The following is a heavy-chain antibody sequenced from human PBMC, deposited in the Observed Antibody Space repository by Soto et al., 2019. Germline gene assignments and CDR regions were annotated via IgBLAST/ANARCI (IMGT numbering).Heavy chain of an antibody. CDR2: ISYDGSEK. V-gene: IGHV3-30*18. J-gene: IGHJ4*02. Sequence: QVQLVESGGGVVQPGRSLRLSCAASGFTFSSYGMHWVRQAPGKGLEWVAVISYDGSEKYYADSVKGRFTISRDNSKNTRNLQMNSLRADDTAVYYCAKALGELSPESYDYWGQGTLITVSS. D-gene: IGHD3-16*02. CDR1: GFTFSSYG. CDR3: AKALGELSPESYDY.